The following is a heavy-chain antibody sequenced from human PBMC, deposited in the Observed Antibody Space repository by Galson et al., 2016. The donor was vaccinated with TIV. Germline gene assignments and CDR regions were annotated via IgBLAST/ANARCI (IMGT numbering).Heavy chain of an antibody. V-gene: IGHV4-38-2*02. J-gene: IGHJ6*02. CDR2: IYDSGTT. D-gene: IGHD4-17*01. CDR3: MREGSTVTMHHYFGMDV. Sequence: GSIYDSGTTYSNPSLKSRLTLSVDTSKNQFSLKLSSVTASDTAVYYCMREGSTVTMHHYFGMDVWGQGTSVTVSS.